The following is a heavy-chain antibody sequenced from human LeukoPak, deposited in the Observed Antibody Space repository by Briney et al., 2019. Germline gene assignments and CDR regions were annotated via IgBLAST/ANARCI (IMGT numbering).Heavy chain of an antibody. CDR3: ARPGGSGSYSEHDAFDI. J-gene: IGHJ3*02. CDR1: GYSFTSYW. V-gene: IGHV5-51*01. Sequence: GESLKISCKGSGYSFTSYWIGWVRQMPGKGLEGMGIIYPGDSDTRYSPSFQGQVTISADKSISTAYLQWSSLKASDTAMYYCARPGGSGSYSEHDAFDIWGQGTMVTVSS. CDR2: IYPGDSDT. D-gene: IGHD3-10*01.